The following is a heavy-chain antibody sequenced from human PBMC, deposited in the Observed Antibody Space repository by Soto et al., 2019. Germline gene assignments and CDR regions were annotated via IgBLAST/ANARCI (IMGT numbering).Heavy chain of an antibody. J-gene: IGHJ4*02. CDR1: GDSISTFY. D-gene: IGHD3-22*01. CDR3: ARGRTVRNYADDSSDYFYLFDY. V-gene: IGHV4-59*01. Sequence: SETLSLTCTVSGDSISTFYWGWMRQSPGKELEWIGYVYYTGSTNYNPSLKSRVTISVDRSKNQFSLKLTSANAADTAVYYCARGRTVRNYADDSSDYFYLFDYWGQGTQVTVSS. CDR2: VYYTGST.